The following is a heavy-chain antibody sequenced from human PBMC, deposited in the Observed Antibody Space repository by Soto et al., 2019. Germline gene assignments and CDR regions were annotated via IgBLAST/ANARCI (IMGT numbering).Heavy chain of an antibody. J-gene: IGHJ6*01. Sequence: GASVKVSCKASGYTFTSYDINWVRQATGQGLEWMGWMNSNSGNTGYAQKFQGRVTMTRNTSISTAYMELSSLRSEDTAVYYCALLRSSWYVDYYYGMYVWGQGTTVAVCS. D-gene: IGHD6-13*01. V-gene: IGHV1-8*01. CDR1: GYTFTSYD. CDR2: MNSNSGNT. CDR3: ALLRSSWYVDYYYGMYV.